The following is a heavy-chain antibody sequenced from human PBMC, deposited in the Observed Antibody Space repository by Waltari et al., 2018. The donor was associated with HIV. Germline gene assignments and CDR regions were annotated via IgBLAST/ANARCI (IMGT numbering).Heavy chain of an antibody. J-gene: IGHJ6*02. CDR1: GYTFTGYY. V-gene: IGHV1-2*02. Sequence: QVQLVQSGAEVKKPGASVKVSCKASGYTFTGYYMHWVRQAPGQGLEWMGWINPKGDGTNYAQKFQGRVTMTRDTSTSTAYMELSRLRSDDTALYYCARDRIAVTGSYYYGMDAWGQGTTVTVSS. CDR3: ARDRIAVTGSYYYGMDA. CDR2: INPKGDGT. D-gene: IGHD6-19*01.